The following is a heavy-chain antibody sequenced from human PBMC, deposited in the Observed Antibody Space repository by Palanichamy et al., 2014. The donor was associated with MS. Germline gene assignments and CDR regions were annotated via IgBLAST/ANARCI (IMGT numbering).Heavy chain of an antibody. CDR2: IYPGDSDT. D-gene: IGHD3-9*01. CDR3: ARHISDYEILLGYHHYFYYMDV. V-gene: IGHV5-51*01. CDR1: GYSFSSDW. J-gene: IGHJ6*03. Sequence: EVQLVQSGAEVKKPEESLRISCKGSGYSFSSDWIGWVRQTPGKGLEWVGIIYPGDSDTRYSPSFKGHVTISVDKTISTAYLQWSSLRASDTAIYYCARHISDYEILLGYHHYFYYMDVWGNGTTVTVSS.